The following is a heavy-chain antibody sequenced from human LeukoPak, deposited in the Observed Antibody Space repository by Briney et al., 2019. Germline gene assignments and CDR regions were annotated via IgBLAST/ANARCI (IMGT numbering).Heavy chain of an antibody. V-gene: IGHV4-31*03. Sequence: PSQTLSFTCTVSGGSISSGGYYWSWIRQHPGKGLEWIGYIYYSGSTYYNPSLKSRVTISVDTSKNQFSLKLSSVTAADTAVYYCAGFATYYYDSSGHDAFGIWGQGTMVTVSS. CDR1: GGSISSGGYY. CDR2: IYYSGST. J-gene: IGHJ3*02. D-gene: IGHD3-22*01. CDR3: AGFATYYYDSSGHDAFGI.